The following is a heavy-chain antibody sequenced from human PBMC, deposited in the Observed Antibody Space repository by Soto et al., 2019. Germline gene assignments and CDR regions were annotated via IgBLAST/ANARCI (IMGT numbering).Heavy chain of an antibody. Sequence: XETLALTCTVSGCSMSSSIYYWGWIRQPPGKELEWIGSFYYSGSPYYNPSLKSRVTISVDTSKNQFSLKLSSVTAADTAIYYCARSEFDGLFPLNYWGQGTLVTVSS. V-gene: IGHV4-39*01. D-gene: IGHD3-10*01. CDR3: ARSEFDGLFPLNY. CDR1: GCSMSSSIYY. CDR2: FYYSGSP. J-gene: IGHJ4*02.